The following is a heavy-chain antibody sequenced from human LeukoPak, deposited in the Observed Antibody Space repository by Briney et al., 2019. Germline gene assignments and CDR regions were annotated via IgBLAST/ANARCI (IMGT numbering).Heavy chain of an antibody. CDR2: ICTSGST. Sequence: SETLSLTCTVSGGSISNCWSWIRQPAGKGLEWIGHICTSGSTNYNPSLKSRVTMSVDTSNNEFSLKLNSVTAADTAVYYCARTYDSPGYYSPDYYYMDVWGKGTTVTISS. J-gene: IGHJ6*03. CDR3: ARTYDSPGYYSPDYYYMDV. D-gene: IGHD3-22*01. CDR1: GGSISNC. V-gene: IGHV4-4*07.